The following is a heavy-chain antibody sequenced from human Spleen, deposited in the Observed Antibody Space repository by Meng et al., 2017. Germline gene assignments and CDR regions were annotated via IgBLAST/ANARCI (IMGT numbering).Heavy chain of an antibody. Sequence: GGSLRLSCKGSGYSFTSYWIGWVRQMPGKGLEWMGIIYPGDSDTRYSPSFQGQVTISADKSISTAYLQWSSLKASDTAMYYCARHRDGYNPYYFDYWGQGTLVTVSS. CDR3: ARHRDGYNPYYFDY. CDR2: IYPGDSDT. D-gene: IGHD5-24*01. J-gene: IGHJ4*02. CDR1: GYSFTSYW. V-gene: IGHV5-51*01.